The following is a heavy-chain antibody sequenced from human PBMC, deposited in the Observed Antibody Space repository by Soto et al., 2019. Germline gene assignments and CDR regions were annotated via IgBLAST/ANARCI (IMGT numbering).Heavy chain of an antibody. D-gene: IGHD2-2*01. V-gene: IGHV5-51*01. J-gene: IGHJ6*02. Sequence: PGESLKISCKGSGYSFTSYWIGWVRQMPGKGLEWMGIIYPGDSDTRYSPSFQGQVTISADKSISTAYLQWSSLKASDTAMYYCARLVVPAADRGDYYYYGMDVWGQGTTVTVSS. CDR2: IYPGDSDT. CDR1: GYSFTSYW. CDR3: ARLVVPAADRGDYYYYGMDV.